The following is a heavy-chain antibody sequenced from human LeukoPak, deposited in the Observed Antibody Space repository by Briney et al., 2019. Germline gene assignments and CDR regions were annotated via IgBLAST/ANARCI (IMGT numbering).Heavy chain of an antibody. J-gene: IGHJ5*02. D-gene: IGHD4-17*01. V-gene: IGHV4-59*01. CDR2: IYYSGST. CDR3: ARGIYGDYVP. CDR1: GGSISSYY. Sequence: SETLSLTCTVSGGSISSYYWSWIRQPPGKGLEWIGYIYYSGSTSYNPSLKSRVTISVDTSKNQFSLKLSSVTAADTAVYYCARGIYGDYVPWGQGTLVTVSS.